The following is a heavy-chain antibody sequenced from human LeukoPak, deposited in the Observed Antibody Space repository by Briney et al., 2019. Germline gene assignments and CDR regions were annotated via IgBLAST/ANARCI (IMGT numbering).Heavy chain of an antibody. CDR3: ARVGATNSRFDY. V-gene: IGHV4-59*01. CDR1: SGSITSYY. Sequence: PSETLSLTCTVSSGSITSYYWSWIRQPPGKGLEWIGSIYYSGSTHYNPSLKSRVTISIDTSKTQFSLKLCSVTPTDTAVYYCARVGATNSRFDYWGQGTLVTVSS. D-gene: IGHD1-26*01. CDR2: IYYSGST. J-gene: IGHJ4*02.